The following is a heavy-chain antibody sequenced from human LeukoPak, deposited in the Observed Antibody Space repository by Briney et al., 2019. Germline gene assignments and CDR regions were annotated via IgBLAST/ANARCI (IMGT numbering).Heavy chain of an antibody. J-gene: IGHJ5*02. Sequence: SETLSLTCTVSGGSISSHYWSWIRQPPGKGLEWIGYIYYSGSTNYNPSLKSRVTISVDTSKNQFCLKLSSVTAADTAVYYCARAPIGAMGWFDPWGQGTLVTVSS. CDR1: GGSISSHY. CDR3: ARAPIGAMGWFDP. CDR2: IYYSGST. D-gene: IGHD1-26*01. V-gene: IGHV4-59*11.